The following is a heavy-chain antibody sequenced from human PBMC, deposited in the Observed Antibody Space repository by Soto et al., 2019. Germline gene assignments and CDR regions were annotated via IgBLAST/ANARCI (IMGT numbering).Heavy chain of an antibody. CDR1: GFSLSSSGMR. CDR3: ARGSWSKIDH. Sequence: SGPTLVNPTQTLTLTCTFSGFSLSSSGMRLSWIRQPPGKALEWLARIDWNGGEFYSTSLKTRLTLSRDTSKNQVVLIMTNMETMDKATYYCARGSWSKIDHWGQGTLVTVS. J-gene: IGHJ4*02. V-gene: IGHV2-70*04. CDR2: IDWNGGE.